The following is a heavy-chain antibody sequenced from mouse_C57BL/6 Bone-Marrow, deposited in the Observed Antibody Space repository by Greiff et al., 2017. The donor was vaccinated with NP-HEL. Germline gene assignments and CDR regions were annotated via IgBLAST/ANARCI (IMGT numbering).Heavy chain of an antibody. Sequence: VQLKESGPVLVKPGASVKMSCKASGYTFTDYYMNWVKQSHGKSLEWIGVINPYNGGTSYNQKFKGKATLTVDKSSSTAYMELNSLTSEDSAVYYCAREAYYYGSLYYFDYWGQGTTLTVSS. CDR1: GYTFTDYY. J-gene: IGHJ2*01. CDR2: INPYNGGT. D-gene: IGHD1-1*01. CDR3: AREAYYYGSLYYFDY. V-gene: IGHV1-19*01.